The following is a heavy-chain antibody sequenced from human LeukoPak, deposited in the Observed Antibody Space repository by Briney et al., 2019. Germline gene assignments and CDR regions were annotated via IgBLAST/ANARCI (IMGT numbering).Heavy chain of an antibody. CDR3: ARGQTWIQLWLQVDAFDI. D-gene: IGHD5-18*01. CDR2: INHSGST. CDR1: GGSFSGYY. Sequence: SETLSLTCAVYGGSFSGYYWSWIRQPPGKGLEWIGEINHSGSTNYNPSLKSRVTISVGTPKNQFSLKLSSVTAADTAVYYCARGQTWIQLWLQVDAFDIWGQGTMVTVFS. J-gene: IGHJ3*02. V-gene: IGHV4-34*01.